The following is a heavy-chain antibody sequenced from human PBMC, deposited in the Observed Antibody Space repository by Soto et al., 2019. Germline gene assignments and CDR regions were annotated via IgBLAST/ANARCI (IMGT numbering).Heavy chain of an antibody. CDR1: GYAFTTYG. Sequence: QVHLVQSGAEVKKPGASVKVSCKGSGYAFTTYGITWVRQAPGQGLEWMGWISAHNGNTNHAQKLQGGVTVTRDTSTSTAYMELRSLRSDDTAVYYCARGRYGDYWGQGALVTVSS. J-gene: IGHJ4*02. D-gene: IGHD1-1*01. V-gene: IGHV1-18*01. CDR3: ARGRYGDY. CDR2: ISAHNGNT.